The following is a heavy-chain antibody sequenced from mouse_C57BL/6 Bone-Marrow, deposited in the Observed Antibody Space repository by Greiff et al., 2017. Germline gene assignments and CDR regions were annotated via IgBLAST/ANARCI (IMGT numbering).Heavy chain of an antibody. CDR3: ARKEWLPSMDY. CDR1: GYTFTDYN. D-gene: IGHD2-2*01. J-gene: IGHJ4*01. CDR2: INPNNGGT. Sequence: EVKLQESGPELVKPGASVKMSCKASGYTFTDYNMHWVKQSHGKSLEWIGYINPNNGGTSYNQKFKGKATLTVNKSSSTAYMELRSLTSEDSAVYYCARKEWLPSMDYWGQGTSVTVSS. V-gene: IGHV1-22*01.